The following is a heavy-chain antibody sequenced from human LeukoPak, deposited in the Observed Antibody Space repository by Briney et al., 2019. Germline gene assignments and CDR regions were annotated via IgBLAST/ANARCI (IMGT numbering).Heavy chain of an antibody. CDR1: GVSISSGDYY. J-gene: IGHJ4*02. V-gene: IGHV4-30-4*01. Sequence: PSETLSLTCTVSGVSISSGDYYWSWIRQPPGKGLEWIGYIYYSGSTYYNPSLKSRVTISVDTSKNQFSLKLSSVTAADTAVYYCARANHYYDSSGYYFDYWGQGTLVTVSS. CDR2: IYYSGST. CDR3: ARANHYYDSSGYYFDY. D-gene: IGHD3-22*01.